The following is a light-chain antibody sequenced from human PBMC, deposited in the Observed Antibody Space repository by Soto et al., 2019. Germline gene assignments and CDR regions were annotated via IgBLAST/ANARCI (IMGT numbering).Light chain of an antibody. V-gene: IGKV3-20*01. CDR3: QQYVSSPMYT. CDR2: GAS. J-gene: IGKJ2*01. Sequence: EIVLTQSPGTLSLSPGERATLSCRASQSVSATYLAWYQQKPGQAPRLLIYGASNRATGIPDRFTGSGSGTDFTLTISRLEPEDFGVYFCQQYVSSPMYTFGQGTKLEIK. CDR1: QSVSATY.